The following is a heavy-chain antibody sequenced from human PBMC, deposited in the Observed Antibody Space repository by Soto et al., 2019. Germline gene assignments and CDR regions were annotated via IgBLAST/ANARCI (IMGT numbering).Heavy chain of an antibody. J-gene: IGHJ4*02. CDR2: ISSSSSYI. CDR3: ARPEYYYDSRGYYGY. CDR1: GFTFSSYS. Sequence: EVQLVESGGGLVQPGGSLRLSCAASGFTFSSYSMNWVRQAPGKGLEWVSSISSSSSYIYYADSVKGRFTISRDNAKNSLYLQMNSLRAEDTGVYYCARPEYYYDSRGYYGYWGQGTLVTVSS. V-gene: IGHV3-21*01. D-gene: IGHD3-22*01.